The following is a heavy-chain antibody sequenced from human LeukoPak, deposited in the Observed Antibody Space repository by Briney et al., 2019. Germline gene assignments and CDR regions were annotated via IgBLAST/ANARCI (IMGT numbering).Heavy chain of an antibody. Sequence: GGSLRLSCAASGYTFTDYAMSWVRQAPGKGLEWVSAISGSGTTTYYADSVKGRSTISRDNSKNTLYLQMNSLRAEDTAVYYCAKAPMSQSYSRFDYWGQGTLVTVSS. CDR2: ISGSGTTT. D-gene: IGHD6-13*01. J-gene: IGHJ4*02. CDR1: GYTFTDYA. CDR3: AKAPMSQSYSRFDY. V-gene: IGHV3-23*01.